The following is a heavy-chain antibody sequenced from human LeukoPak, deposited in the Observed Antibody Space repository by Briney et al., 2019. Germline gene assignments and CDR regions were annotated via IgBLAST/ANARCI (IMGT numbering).Heavy chain of an antibody. V-gene: IGHV4-38-2*02. J-gene: IGHJ4*02. Sequence: SETLSLTCTVSGYSITSAYYWGWIRQSPEKGLEWIGSIYHSGATYYNPSLKSRVTISVDTSKNQFSLKVTSVTAADTAVYYCARDLGMAGIAPVDYWGQGTLVTVSS. CDR2: IYHSGAT. D-gene: IGHD6-19*01. CDR1: GYSITSAYY. CDR3: ARDLGMAGIAPVDY.